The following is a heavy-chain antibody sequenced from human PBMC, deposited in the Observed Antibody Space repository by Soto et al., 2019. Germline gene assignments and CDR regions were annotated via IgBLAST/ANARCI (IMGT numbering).Heavy chain of an antibody. CDR3: ARGTGYGGSYTISMDV. CDR1: GYTFTSYY. V-gene: IGHV1-46*01. Sequence: GASVKVSCKASGYTFTSYYMHWLRQAPGQGLEWVGFFNPASTGATHAQKFQGRVTMTKDTSASTAYLELSSLSSEDTATYYCARGTGYGGSYTISMDVWGQGTTVTVSS. D-gene: IGHD1-26*01. J-gene: IGHJ6*02. CDR2: FNPASTGA.